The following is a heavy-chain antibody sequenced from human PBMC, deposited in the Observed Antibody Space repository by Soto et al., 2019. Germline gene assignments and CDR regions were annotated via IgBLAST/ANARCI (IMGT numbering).Heavy chain of an antibody. CDR2: ISSSGFTI. V-gene: IGHV3-48*03. Sequence: LRLSCEASGFTLSSYEMKWVRQAPGKGLEWVSDISSSGFTIYYADSVKGRFTVSRDNAKNSLFLQMHSLRAEDTAVYYCARDGGGYYRMDVWGQGTTVTVYS. J-gene: IGHJ6*02. CDR1: GFTLSSYE. D-gene: IGHD3-16*01. CDR3: ARDGGGYYRMDV.